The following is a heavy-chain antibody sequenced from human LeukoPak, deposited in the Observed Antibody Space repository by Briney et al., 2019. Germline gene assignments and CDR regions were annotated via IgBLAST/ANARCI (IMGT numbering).Heavy chain of an antibody. CDR3: ARDSSAMVSYYYGMDV. J-gene: IGHJ6*02. V-gene: IGHV3-23*03. Sequence: GGSLRLSCAASGFTFSSFAMTWVRQAPGKGLEWVSIIYSGGSTSYADSVKGRFTISRDNSKNTLYLQMNSLRAEDTAVYYCARDSSAMVSYYYGMDVWGQGTTVTVSS. D-gene: IGHD5-18*01. CDR2: IIYSGGST. CDR1: GFTFSSFA.